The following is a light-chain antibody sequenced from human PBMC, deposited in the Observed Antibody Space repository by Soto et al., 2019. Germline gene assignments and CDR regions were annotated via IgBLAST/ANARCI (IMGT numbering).Light chain of an antibody. CDR3: QESSTTPAFT. J-gene: IGKJ3*01. Sequence: DIQMTQSPSSLSASVGDRVTITCWASHSVASYFNWFQHRPGKAPSLLIYAATTLHTGVPSRFSGGRSGTNFTLTISRLQPEDFATYYCQESSTTPAFTFGPGTKVDFK. V-gene: IGKV1-39*01. CDR1: HSVASY. CDR2: AAT.